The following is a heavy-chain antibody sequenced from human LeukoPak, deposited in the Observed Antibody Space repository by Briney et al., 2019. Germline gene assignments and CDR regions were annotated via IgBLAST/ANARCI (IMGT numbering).Heavy chain of an antibody. CDR2: TSGSGGST. V-gene: IGHV3-23*01. CDR1: GFTFSSYG. Sequence: PGGSLRLSCAASGFTFSSYGMSWARQAPGKELEWVSGTSGSGGSTYYAGSVKGHFTISRDNSKNTLYLQMNSLRAEDTAVYYCATNFPSGAVTTADDFYWGQGTLVTVSS. D-gene: IGHD4-17*01. J-gene: IGHJ4*02. CDR3: ATNFPSGAVTTADDFY.